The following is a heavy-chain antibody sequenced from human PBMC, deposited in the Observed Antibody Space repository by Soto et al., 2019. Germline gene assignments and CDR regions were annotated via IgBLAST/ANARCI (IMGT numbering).Heavy chain of an antibody. J-gene: IGHJ4*02. V-gene: IGHV3-33*01. D-gene: IGHD2-15*01. CDR3: AREGCSGGSCYSDY. Sequence: QVQLVESGGGVVQPGRSLTLSCAASGFTLSSYGMHWVRQAPGKGLEWVAVIWYDGSNKYYADSVKGRFTISRDNSKNTLYLQMNSLRAEDTAVYYCAREGCSGGSCYSDYWGQGALVTVSS. CDR1: GFTLSSYG. CDR2: IWYDGSNK.